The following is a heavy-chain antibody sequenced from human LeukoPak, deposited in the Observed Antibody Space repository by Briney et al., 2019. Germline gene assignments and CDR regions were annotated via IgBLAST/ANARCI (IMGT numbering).Heavy chain of an antibody. CDR1: GGSISSYY. Sequence: PSETLSLTCTVSGGSISSYYWSWIRQPPGKGLKWIGYIYYSGSTNYNPSLKSRVTISVDTSKNQFSLKLSSVTAADTAVYYCARAYTHPLVVDYWGQGTLVTVSS. CDR2: IYYSGST. D-gene: IGHD2-2*02. CDR3: ARAYTHPLVVDY. V-gene: IGHV4-59*01. J-gene: IGHJ4*02.